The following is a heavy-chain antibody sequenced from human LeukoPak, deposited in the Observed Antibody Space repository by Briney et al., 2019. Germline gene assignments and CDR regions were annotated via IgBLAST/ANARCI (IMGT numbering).Heavy chain of an antibody. CDR2: IYYSGST. J-gene: IGHJ5*02. Sequence: SETLSLTCTVSGGSISSGGYYWSWIRPPPGKGLEWIGYIYYSGSTYYNPSLKSRVTMSVDTSKNQFSLKLSSVTAADTAVYYCARGPIAAAATGGFDPWGQGTLVTVSS. V-gene: IGHV4-31*03. D-gene: IGHD6-13*01. CDR3: ARGPIAAAATGGFDP. CDR1: GGSISSGGYY.